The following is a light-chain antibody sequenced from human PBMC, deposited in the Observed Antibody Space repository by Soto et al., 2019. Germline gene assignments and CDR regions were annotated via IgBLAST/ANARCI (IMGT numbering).Light chain of an antibody. CDR3: QLYGRSPLVCT. J-gene: IGKJ2*02. CDR2: DAS. V-gene: IGKV3-20*01. CDR1: QSITDTF. Sequence: EIVLTQSPGTLSLSPGERATLSCRASQSITDTFLAWYQQKPGQAPKLLIYDASPRTAGVPDRFSGSGSGTDFTLTITRLEPEDFAVSDCQLYGRSPLVCTCGQGNKLGVK.